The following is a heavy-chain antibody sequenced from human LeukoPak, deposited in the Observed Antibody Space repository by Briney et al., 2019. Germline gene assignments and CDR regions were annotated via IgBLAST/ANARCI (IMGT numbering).Heavy chain of an antibody. Sequence: ASVTVSSKASGYTFTGYSVHWLRQAPGQGLTWMGWINPNSGGTNYAQQYQGRITLTRDTSISTVYMELSSLTSDDSAVYFCARAFFNSGFDYWGQGALVTVSS. J-gene: IGHJ4*02. CDR1: GYTFTGYS. V-gene: IGHV1-2*02. CDR3: ARAFFNSGFDY. D-gene: IGHD3-3*02. CDR2: INPNSGGT.